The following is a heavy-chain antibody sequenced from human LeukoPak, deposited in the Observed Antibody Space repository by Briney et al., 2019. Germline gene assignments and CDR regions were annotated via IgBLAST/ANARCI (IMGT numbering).Heavy chain of an antibody. J-gene: IGHJ4*02. CDR2: ISAYNGNT. D-gene: IGHD3-3*01. CDR1: GFTFSSYA. CDR3: ARDLYDFWSGYYGRIDY. Sequence: PGGSLRLSCAASGFTFSSYAMSWVRQAPGQGLEWMGWISAYNGNTNYAQKLQGRVTMTTDTSTSTAYMELRSLRSDDTAVYYCARDLYDFWSGYYGRIDYWGQGTLVTVSS. V-gene: IGHV1-18*01.